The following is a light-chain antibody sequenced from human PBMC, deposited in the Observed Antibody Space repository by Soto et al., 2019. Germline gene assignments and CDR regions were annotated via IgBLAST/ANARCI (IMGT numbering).Light chain of an antibody. CDR3: QQYNSYSYT. CDR2: KAS. CDR1: QDINRW. Sequence: DIQMTQSPSTLSASVGDRVTITCRASQDINRWLAWYQQKSGKAPKLLIYKASSLESGVPSRFSGSGSGTEFTLTISSLQPDDFATYYCQQYNSYSYTFGQGTKLEIK. V-gene: IGKV1-5*03. J-gene: IGKJ2*01.